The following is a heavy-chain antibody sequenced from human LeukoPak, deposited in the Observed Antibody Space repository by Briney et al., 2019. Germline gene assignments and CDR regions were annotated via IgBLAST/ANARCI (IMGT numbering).Heavy chain of an antibody. V-gene: IGHV4-34*01. J-gene: IGHJ3*02. CDR1: GGSFSGYY. CDR2: INHSGST. CDR3: AREEDCSGGICYLGNAFDI. D-gene: IGHD2-15*01. Sequence: PSETLSLTCAVYGGSFSGYYWSWIRQPPGKGLEWIGEINHSGSTNYNASLKSRVTISVDTSKNQFSLELSSVTAADTAVYYCAREEDCSGGICYLGNAFDIWGQGSMVTVSS.